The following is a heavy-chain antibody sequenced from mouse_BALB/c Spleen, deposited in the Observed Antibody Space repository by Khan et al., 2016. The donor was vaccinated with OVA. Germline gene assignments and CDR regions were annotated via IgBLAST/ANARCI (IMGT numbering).Heavy chain of an antibody. CDR1: GYTFTTAG. CDR2: INTHSGVP. Sequence: QIQLVQSGPELKQPGETVRISCKASGYTFTTAGMQWVQKMPGKGLKWIGWINTHSGVPKSAEDFKGRFAFSLETSASTAYLHITNLKNEDTATYFWASGYGYGWYFEVGGAGTTVTVSS. V-gene: IGHV9-4*02. CDR3: ASGYGYGWYFEV. D-gene: IGHD2-2*01. J-gene: IGHJ1*01.